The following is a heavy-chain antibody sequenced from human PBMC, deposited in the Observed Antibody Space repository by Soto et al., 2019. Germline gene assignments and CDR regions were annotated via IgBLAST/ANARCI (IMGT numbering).Heavy chain of an antibody. CDR1: GGTFSSYT. V-gene: IGHV1-69*16. CDR2: IIPILGTA. J-gene: IGHJ2*01. D-gene: IGHD5-12*01. CDR3: ARGNHRWLQLWYFDL. Sequence: QVQLVQSGAEVKKPGSPVTVSCKASGGTFSSYTISWVRQAPGQGLEWMGGIIPILGTANYAQKFQGRVTITADESTSTAYMELSSLRSEDTAVYYCARGNHRWLQLWYFDLWGRGTLVTVSS.